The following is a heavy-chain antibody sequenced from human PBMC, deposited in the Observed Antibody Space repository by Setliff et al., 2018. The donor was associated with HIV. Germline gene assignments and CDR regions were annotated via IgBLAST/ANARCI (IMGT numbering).Heavy chain of an antibody. CDR1: GFIFRNYN. CDR3: ARDRASSAYYSHFDY. V-gene: IGHV3-21*01. D-gene: IGHD3-22*01. J-gene: IGHJ4*02. CDR2: LSSDGRYI. Sequence: GGSLRLSCAASGFIFRNYNMNWVRQAPGKGLEWVSSLSSDGRYIYHADSVRGRFTISRDDAKNSLYLQMYSLRAEDTAIYYCARDRASSAYYSHFDYWGQGTLVTVSS.